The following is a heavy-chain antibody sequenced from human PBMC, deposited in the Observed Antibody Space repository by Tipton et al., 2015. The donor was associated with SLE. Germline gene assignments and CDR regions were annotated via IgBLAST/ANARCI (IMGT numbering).Heavy chain of an antibody. CDR2: MNSDGSNI. CDR1: GFNFRRHW. Sequence: SLRLSCAASGFNFRRHWMVWVRQAPGQGLVWVTRMNSDGSNIFYADFVKGRFTISRVNSKNSLYLQMNSLRAEDTAVYYCASHPRHNRDYSDSVDGLDIWGQGTMVTVSS. CDR3: ASHPRHNRDYSDSVDGLDI. D-gene: IGHD4-11*01. V-gene: IGHV3-74*01. J-gene: IGHJ3*02.